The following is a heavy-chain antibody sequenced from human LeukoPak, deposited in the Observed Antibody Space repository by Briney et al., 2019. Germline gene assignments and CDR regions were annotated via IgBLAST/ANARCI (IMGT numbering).Heavy chain of an antibody. D-gene: IGHD4-11*01. CDR1: GYTLTELS. J-gene: IGHJ5*02. V-gene: IGHV1-2*02. Sequence: GASVKVSCKVSGYTLTELSMHWVRQAPGQGLEWMGWINPNSGGTNYAQKFQGRVTMTRDTSISTAYMELSRLRSDDTAVYYCARGNLPVTTIQLNNWFDPWGQGTLVTVSS. CDR3: ARGNLPVTTIQLNNWFDP. CDR2: INPNSGGT.